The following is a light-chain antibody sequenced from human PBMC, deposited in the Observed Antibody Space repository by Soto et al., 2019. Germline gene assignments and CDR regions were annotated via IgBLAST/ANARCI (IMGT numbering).Light chain of an antibody. CDR1: SSDVGSYNL. CDR2: EVS. CDR3: CSYAGSSTLV. Sequence: QSVRTQPAYVSGSHGQSSTIFCTGTSSDVGSYNLVSWYQQHPGKAPKLMIYEVSKRPSGVSNRFSGSKSGNTASLTISGLQAEDEADYYCCSYAGSSTLVFGTGTKVTVL. V-gene: IGLV2-23*02. J-gene: IGLJ1*01.